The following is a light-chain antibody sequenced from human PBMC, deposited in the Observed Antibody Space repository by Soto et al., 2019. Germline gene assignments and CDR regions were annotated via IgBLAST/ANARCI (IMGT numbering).Light chain of an antibody. CDR1: QSVSIC. CDR2: DAS. V-gene: IGKV1-5*01. CDR3: QQYGSSLDRG. Sequence: DIPMTQSPSTLSASLGDTVTITCGASQSVSICLAWYQKKPGKAPKVLVWDASTLQRGVPSRFSGSGSATEFTPTISRLEPEDFAVYYCQQYGSSLDRGFGQGTRLEIK. J-gene: IGKJ5*01.